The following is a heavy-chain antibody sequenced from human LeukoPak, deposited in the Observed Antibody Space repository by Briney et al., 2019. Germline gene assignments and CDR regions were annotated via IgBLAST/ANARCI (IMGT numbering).Heavy chain of an antibody. CDR2: IEQDGSEK. V-gene: IGHV3-7*01. J-gene: IGHJ3*02. CDR3: ARVESLGDDAFDI. D-gene: IGHD1-26*01. CDR1: GFTFSSYW. Sequence: GGSLRLSCAASGFTFSSYWMSWVRQAPGKGLEWVANIEQDGSEKYYVDSVKGRFTISRDNAKNSLYLQMNSLRAEDTAVYYCARVESLGDDAFDIWGQGTMVTVSS.